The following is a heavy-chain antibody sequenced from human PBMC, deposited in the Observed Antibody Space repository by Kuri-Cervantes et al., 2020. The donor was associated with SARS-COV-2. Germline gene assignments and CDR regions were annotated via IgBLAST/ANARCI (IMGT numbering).Heavy chain of an antibody. CDR2: IYYSGST. J-gene: IGHJ5*02. D-gene: IGHD3-3*01. Sequence: GSLRLSCTVSGGSISSSSYYWGWIRQPPGKGLEWIGSIYYSGSTYYNPSLKSRVTMSVDTSKNQFSLKLSSVTAADTAVYYCARGRTYYDFWSGYSRTYNWFDPWGQGTLVTVSS. CDR1: GGSISSSSYY. CDR3: ARGRTYYDFWSGYSRTYNWFDP. V-gene: IGHV4-39*01.